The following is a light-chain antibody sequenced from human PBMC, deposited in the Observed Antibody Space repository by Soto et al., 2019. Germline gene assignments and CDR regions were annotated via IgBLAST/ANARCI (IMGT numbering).Light chain of an antibody. Sequence: EIVVKHSPGTLSLYQGERATLSCRASQSASSSYLAWYQQKPGQAPRLLIYGASSRATGIPDRFSGSGSGTEFTLTISSLQPDDFATYYCQQCGLSPCTFGQGSKVDI. J-gene: IGKJ1*01. CDR2: GAS. CDR3: QQCGLSPCT. CDR1: QSASSSY. V-gene: IGKV3-20*01.